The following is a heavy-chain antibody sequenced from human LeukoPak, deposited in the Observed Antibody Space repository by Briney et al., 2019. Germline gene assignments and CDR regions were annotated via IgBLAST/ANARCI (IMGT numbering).Heavy chain of an antibody. Sequence: PSETLSLTCTVSGGSISSSSYYWGWIRQPPGKGLEWIGSTYYSGSTYYNPSLKSRVTISVDTSKNQFSLKLSSVTAADTAVYYCATTTIRLGYWGQGTLVTVSS. CDR1: GGSISSSSYY. CDR2: TYYSGST. D-gene: IGHD1-26*01. CDR3: ATTTIRLGY. J-gene: IGHJ4*02. V-gene: IGHV4-39*07.